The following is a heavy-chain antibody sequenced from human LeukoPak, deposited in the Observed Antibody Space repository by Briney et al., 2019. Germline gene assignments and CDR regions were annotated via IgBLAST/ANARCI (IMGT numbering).Heavy chain of an antibody. Sequence: SETLSLTCTVSGGSIINYYWSWIRQPPGKGLEWIGEIYHSGNTYYNPSLKSRVTMSVDKSKNQFSLELTSVTAADTAVYYCVREGSFAAFDYWGQGTLVTVSS. V-gene: IGHV4-59*04. CDR1: GGSIINYY. CDR2: IYHSGNT. J-gene: IGHJ4*02. D-gene: IGHD2-15*01. CDR3: VREGSFAAFDY.